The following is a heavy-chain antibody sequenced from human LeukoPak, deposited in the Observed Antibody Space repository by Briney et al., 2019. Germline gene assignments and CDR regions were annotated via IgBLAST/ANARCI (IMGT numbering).Heavy chain of an antibody. CDR1: GGSISSYY. D-gene: IGHD3-10*01. J-gene: IGHJ6*04. CDR3: ATPSGVRGLYGTDV. V-gene: IGHV4-59*01. CDR2: IYYSGST. Sequence: SETLSLTCTVSGGSISSYYWSWIRQPPGKGLEWIGYIYYSGSTNYNPSLKSRVTISVDTSKNQFSLKLSSVTAADTAVYYCATPSGVRGLYGTDVWGKGTTVTVSS.